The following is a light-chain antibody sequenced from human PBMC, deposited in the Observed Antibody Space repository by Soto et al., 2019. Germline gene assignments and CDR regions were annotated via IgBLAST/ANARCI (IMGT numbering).Light chain of an antibody. Sequence: QSVLTQPPSASGTPGQRVTISCSGSNSNIGSNTVNWYHQLPGTAPKLLIYSNNQRPSGVPDRFSGSKSGTSASLAISGLQSEDEADYYCAAWDDSLNGDWVFGGGTKVTAL. CDR1: NSNIGSNT. CDR3: AAWDDSLNGDWV. CDR2: SNN. J-gene: IGLJ3*02. V-gene: IGLV1-44*01.